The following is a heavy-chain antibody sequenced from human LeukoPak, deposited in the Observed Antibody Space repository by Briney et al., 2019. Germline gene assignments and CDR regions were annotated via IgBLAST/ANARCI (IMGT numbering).Heavy chain of an antibody. CDR3: AKERAAAGTGYFDY. CDR1: GFTLSSYG. J-gene: IGHJ4*02. Sequence: PGGSLRLSCAASGFTLSSYGMHWVRQALGKGLEWVAVISYDGSNKYYADSVKGRFTISRDNSKNTLYLQMNSLRAEDTAVYYCAKERAAAGTGYFDYWGQGTLVTVSS. D-gene: IGHD6-13*01. V-gene: IGHV3-30*18. CDR2: ISYDGSNK.